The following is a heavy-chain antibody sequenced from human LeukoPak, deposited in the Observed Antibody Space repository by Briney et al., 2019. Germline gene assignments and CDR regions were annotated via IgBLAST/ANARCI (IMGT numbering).Heavy chain of an antibody. CDR1: GFTFSSYG. J-gene: IGHJ3*02. CDR2: IWYDGSNK. V-gene: IGHV3-33*01. D-gene: IGHD3-9*01. CDR3: ARSRVRYDILTGYSADAFDI. Sequence: GGSLRLSCAASGFTFSSYGMHWVRQAPGKGLEWVAVIWYDGSNKYYADSVKGRFTISRDNSKNTLYLQMNSLRAEDTAVYYCARSRVRYDILTGYSADAFDIWGQGTMVTASS.